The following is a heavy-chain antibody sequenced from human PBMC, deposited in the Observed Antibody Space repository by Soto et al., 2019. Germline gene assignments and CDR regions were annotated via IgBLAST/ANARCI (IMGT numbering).Heavy chain of an antibody. Sequence: GESLKISCTGSGYAFTSYWIAWVRQMPGKGLEWMGIIYPGDSDTRYSPSFQGQVTISADKSITTAYLQWSSLKASDTAMYYCARGYCTTTICDPWFDPWGQGTLVTVTS. V-gene: IGHV5-51*01. CDR1: GYAFTSYW. CDR3: ARGYCTTTICDPWFDP. CDR2: IYPGDSDT. J-gene: IGHJ5*02. D-gene: IGHD2-2*01.